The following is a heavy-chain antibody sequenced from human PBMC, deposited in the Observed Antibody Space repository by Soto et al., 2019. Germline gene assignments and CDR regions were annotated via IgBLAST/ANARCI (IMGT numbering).Heavy chain of an antibody. CDR3: SGYSSGWYFYYFDY. J-gene: IGHJ4*02. CDR1: GGSISSSSYC. Sequence: PSQTLSLTCTVSGGSISSSSYCWGWIRQPPGKGLEWIGSIYYSGSTYYNPSLKSRVTISVDTSKNQFSLKLSSVTAADTAVYYCSGYSSGWYFYYFDYWGQGTLVTVSS. D-gene: IGHD6-19*01. CDR2: IYYSGST. V-gene: IGHV4-39*01.